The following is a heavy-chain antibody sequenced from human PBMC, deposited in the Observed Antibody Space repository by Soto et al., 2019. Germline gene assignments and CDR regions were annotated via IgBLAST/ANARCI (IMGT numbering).Heavy chain of an antibody. CDR2: IWYDGSNK. V-gene: IGHV3-33*01. CDR3: ARVVPAAISYHGMDV. D-gene: IGHD2-2*01. Sequence: QVQLVESGGGVVQPGRSLRLSCAASGFTFSSYGMHWVRQAPGKGLEWVAVIWYDGSNKYYADSVKGRFTISRDNSKNTLYLQMNSLRAEDTAVYYCARVVPAAISYHGMDVWGQGTTVTVSS. J-gene: IGHJ6*02. CDR1: GFTFSSYG.